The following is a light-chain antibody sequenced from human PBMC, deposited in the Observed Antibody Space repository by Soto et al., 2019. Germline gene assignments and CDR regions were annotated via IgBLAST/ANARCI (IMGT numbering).Light chain of an antibody. CDR3: AAWDDSRSGHVV. J-gene: IGLJ2*01. Sequence: QSVLTQPPSASGTPGQRVTISCSGSSSNIGSNAVHWYQQLPGTAPKLLIYSNNQRPPGVPDRFSGSKSGTSASLAISGLQSDDEADYYCAAWDDSRSGHVVFGGGTKLTVL. CDR1: SSNIGSNA. CDR2: SNN. V-gene: IGLV1-44*01.